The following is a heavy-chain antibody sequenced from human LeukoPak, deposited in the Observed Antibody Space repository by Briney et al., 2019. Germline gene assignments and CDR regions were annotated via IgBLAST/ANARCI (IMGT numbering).Heavy chain of an antibody. V-gene: IGHV4-39*07. CDR2: IYYSGST. CDR1: GGSTSSRNYY. CDR3: ARGVGYFDY. Sequence: SETLSLTCTVSGGSTSSRNYYWGWIRQPPGKGLEWIGSIYYSGSTYYNPSLESRVTISVDTSKNQFSLKLSSVTAADTAVYYCARGVGYFDYWGQGTLVTVSS. D-gene: IGHD1-26*01. J-gene: IGHJ4*02.